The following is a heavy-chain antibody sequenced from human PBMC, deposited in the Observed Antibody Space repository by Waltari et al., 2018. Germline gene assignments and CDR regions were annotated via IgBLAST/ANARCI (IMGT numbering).Heavy chain of an antibody. CDR1: GFTFSSYG. D-gene: IGHD3-3*01. V-gene: IGHV3-33*01. CDR2: IWYDGSNK. J-gene: IGHJ4*02. CDR3: ARDSSQNSPIHDSFDY. Sequence: QVQLVESGGGVVQPGRSLRLSCAASGFTFSSYGMHWVRQAPGKGLEWVAVIWYDGSNKYYADSVKGRFTISRDNSKNTLYLQMNSLRAEDTAVYYCARDSSQNSPIHDSFDYWGQGTLVTVSS.